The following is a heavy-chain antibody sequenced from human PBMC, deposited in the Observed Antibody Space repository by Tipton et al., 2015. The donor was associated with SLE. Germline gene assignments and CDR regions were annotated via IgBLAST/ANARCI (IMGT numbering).Heavy chain of an antibody. CDR2: IYRSGTA. Sequence: TLSLTCNGEGEEISSYYWSWIRQTPGKGLEWIGSIYRSGTAYYNPSLKSRVTMSVDTSKNQFSLKLTSVTAADTAVYYCASKYFYDSDGLRYWGQGTLVTVSS. CDR3: ASKYFYDSDGLRY. V-gene: IGHV4-59*08. D-gene: IGHD3-22*01. CDR1: GEEISSYY. J-gene: IGHJ4*02.